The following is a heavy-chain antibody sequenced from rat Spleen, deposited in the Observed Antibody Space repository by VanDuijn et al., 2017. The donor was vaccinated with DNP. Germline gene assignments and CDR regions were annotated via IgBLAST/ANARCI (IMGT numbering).Heavy chain of an antibody. V-gene: IGHV5-22*01. Sequence: EVQLVESGGGLVQPGGSLKLSCTASGFTFSDYYMAWVRQAPAKGLEWVTYISYDGGRSYYGDSVKCRFTISRDNAKSTLYLQMNSLTSEDMATYYCTRYNSGYNFFDYWGQGVMVTVSS. CDR2: ISYDGGRS. D-gene: IGHD4-3*01. CDR3: TRYNSGYNFFDY. J-gene: IGHJ2*01. CDR1: GFTFSDYY.